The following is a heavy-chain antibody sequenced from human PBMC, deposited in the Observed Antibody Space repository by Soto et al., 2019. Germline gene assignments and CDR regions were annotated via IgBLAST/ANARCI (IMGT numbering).Heavy chain of an antibody. CDR2: INHSGST. Sequence: QVQLQQWGAGLLKPSETLSLTCAVHGRSFSSYYWSWIRQPPGKGLEWIGEINHSGSTNYNPSLKSRVTISVDTPRNRFSLKLSSVTAADTAVYYCAGPIDYGDYSSFDYLGQGIVVTVSS. D-gene: IGHD4-17*01. CDR3: AGPIDYGDYSSFDY. J-gene: IGHJ4*02. V-gene: IGHV4-34*01. CDR1: GRSFSSYY.